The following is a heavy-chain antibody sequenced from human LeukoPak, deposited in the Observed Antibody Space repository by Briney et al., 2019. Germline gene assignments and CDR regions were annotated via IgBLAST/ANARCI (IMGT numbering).Heavy chain of an antibody. J-gene: IGHJ4*02. CDR2: IRNKAYGATP. CDR3: TRASVGGVTGLSDY. Sequence: GGSLRLSCTASGFTFGDYAMTWVRQAPGKGLEWVGFIRNKAYGATPEYAASLKGRFTISRDDSNSIAYLQMNSLKTEDTAVYYCTRASVGGVTGLSDYWGKGTIVTVYS. CDR1: GFTFGDYA. V-gene: IGHV3-49*04. D-gene: IGHD3-16*01.